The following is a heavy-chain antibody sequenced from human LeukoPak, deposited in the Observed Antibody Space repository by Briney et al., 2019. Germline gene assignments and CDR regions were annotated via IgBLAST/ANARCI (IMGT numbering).Heavy chain of an antibody. J-gene: IGHJ4*02. CDR2: IYYSGST. V-gene: IGHV4-59*08. D-gene: IGHD3-16*01. Sequence: SETLSLTCTVSGGSISSYYWSWIRQPPGKGLEWIGYIYYSGSTNYNPSLKSRVTISVDTSKNQFSLKLSSVTAADTAVYYCARHSYGLGPDLGHYFDYWGQGTLVTVSS. CDR3: ARHSYGLGPDLGHYFDY. CDR1: GGSISSYY.